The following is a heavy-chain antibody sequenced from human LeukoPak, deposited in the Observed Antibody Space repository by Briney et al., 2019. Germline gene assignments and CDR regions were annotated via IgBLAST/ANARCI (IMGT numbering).Heavy chain of an antibody. Sequence: SETLSLTCTVSGGSISSNNYYWGWIRQPPGKKLEWMGSFYYGGDTYHNPSLKSRVTISVDTSKNQFSLKLSSVTAADTAVYYCARMVGYYDFWSGYQYNWFDPWGQGTLVTVSS. CDR3: ARMVGYYDFWSGYQYNWFDP. CDR2: FYYGGDT. V-gene: IGHV4-39*07. D-gene: IGHD3-3*01. CDR1: GGSISSNNYY. J-gene: IGHJ5*02.